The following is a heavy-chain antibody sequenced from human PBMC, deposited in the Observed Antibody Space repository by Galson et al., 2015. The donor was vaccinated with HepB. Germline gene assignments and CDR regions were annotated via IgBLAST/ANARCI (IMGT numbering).Heavy chain of an antibody. CDR3: ARGGYSYGLYYYYYGMDV. D-gene: IGHD5-18*01. V-gene: IGHV4-59*01. CDR2: IYYSGST. J-gene: IGHJ6*02. Sequence: ETLSLTCTVSGGSISSYYWSWIRQPPGKGLEWIGYIYYSGSTNYNPSLKSRVTISVDTSKNQFSLKLSSVTAADTAVYYCARGGYSYGLYYYYYGMDVWGQGTTVTVSS. CDR1: GGSISSYY.